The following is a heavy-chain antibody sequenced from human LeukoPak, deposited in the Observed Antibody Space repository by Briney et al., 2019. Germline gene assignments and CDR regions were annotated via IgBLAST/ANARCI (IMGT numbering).Heavy chain of an antibody. D-gene: IGHD3-9*01. CDR2: ISSSSSYI. Sequence: GGSLRLSCAASGFTFSSYSMNWVRQAPGKGLEWVSSISSSSSYIYYADSVKGRFTISRDNAKNSLYLQMNSLRAEDTALYYCAKGHYDILTGPFDYWGQGTLVTVSS. CDR1: GFTFSSYS. J-gene: IGHJ4*02. V-gene: IGHV3-21*04. CDR3: AKGHYDILTGPFDY.